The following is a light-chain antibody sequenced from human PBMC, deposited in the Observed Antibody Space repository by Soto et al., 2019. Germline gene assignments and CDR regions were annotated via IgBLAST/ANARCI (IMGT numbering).Light chain of an antibody. V-gene: IGKV3-20*01. CDR3: QQYETFSGT. CDR1: QSVRSNY. J-gene: IGKJ1*01. CDR2: GAS. Sequence: EIVLTQSPGTLSLSPGESATLSCRASQSVRSNYVAWYQQKPGQGPRLLIYGASSRATGIPDRFSGSGSGTDFTLSISRLEPEDFATYYCQQYETFSGTFGPGTKVEI.